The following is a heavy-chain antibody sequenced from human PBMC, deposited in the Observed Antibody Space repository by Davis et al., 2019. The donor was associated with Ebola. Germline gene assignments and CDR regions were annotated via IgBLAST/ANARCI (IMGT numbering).Heavy chain of an antibody. J-gene: IGHJ6*02. CDR2: IYPGDSDT. V-gene: IGHV5-51*01. Sequence: PGGSLRLSCKGSGYSFTSYWIGWVRQLPGKGLEWMGIIYPGDSDTRYSPSLQGQVTISADKSISTAYLQWSSLKASDTAMYYCARFYGDHGYYYGMDVWGQGTTVTVSS. CDR1: GYSFTSYW. D-gene: IGHD4-17*01. CDR3: ARFYGDHGYYYGMDV.